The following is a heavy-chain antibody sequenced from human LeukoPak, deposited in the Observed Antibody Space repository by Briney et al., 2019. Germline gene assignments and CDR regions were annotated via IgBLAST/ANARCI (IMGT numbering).Heavy chain of an antibody. CDR3: ACQDYGGNLRPAEYFQH. Sequence: SETLSLTCTVSGGSISSSSYYWGWIRQPPGKGLEWIGSIYYSGSTYYNPSLKSRVTISVDTSKNQFSLKLSSVTAADTAVYYCACQDYGGNLRPAEYFQHWGQGTLVTVSS. CDR1: GGSISSSSYY. J-gene: IGHJ1*01. V-gene: IGHV4-39*01. CDR2: IYYSGST. D-gene: IGHD4-23*01.